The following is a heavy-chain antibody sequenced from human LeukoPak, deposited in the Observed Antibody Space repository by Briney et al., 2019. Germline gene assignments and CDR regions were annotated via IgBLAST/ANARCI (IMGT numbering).Heavy chain of an antibody. Sequence: SETLSLTCAVSGGSISSGGSSWSWIRQPPGKGLEWIGYIYHSGSTYYKPSLKSRVTISVDRSKNQFSLKLSSVTAADTAVYYCDGSSGYYISAFDIWGQGTMVTVSS. D-gene: IGHD3-22*01. CDR2: IYHSGST. CDR1: GGSISSGGSS. CDR3: DGSSGYYISAFDI. V-gene: IGHV4-30-2*01. J-gene: IGHJ3*02.